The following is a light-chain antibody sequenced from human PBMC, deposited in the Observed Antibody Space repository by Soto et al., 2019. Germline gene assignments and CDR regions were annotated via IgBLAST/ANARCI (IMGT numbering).Light chain of an antibody. V-gene: IGKV3-11*01. CDR2: DAS. CDR1: QSISNS. J-gene: IGKJ4*01. Sequence: IVLTQSPATLSLSPGERATLSCKASQSISNSLGWFQQKPGQAPRLLIDDASNRATGIPARFTGSGSGSDLTLTIRSLEPEDFGVYYCRQRYNWPLTFGGGTKVEIK. CDR3: RQRYNWPLT.